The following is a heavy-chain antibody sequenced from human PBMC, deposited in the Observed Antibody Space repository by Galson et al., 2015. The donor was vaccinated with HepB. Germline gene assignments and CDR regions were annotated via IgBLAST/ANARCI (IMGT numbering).Heavy chain of an antibody. Sequence: SVKVSCKASGGTFSSYAISWVRQAPGQGLEWVGGIIPIFGTANYAQKFQGRVTITADESTSTAYMELSSLRSEDTAVYYCARSRITIFGVVITHFDYWGQGTLVTVSS. CDR2: IIPIFGTA. CDR1: GGTFSSYA. D-gene: IGHD3-3*01. CDR3: ARSRITIFGVVITHFDY. V-gene: IGHV1-69*13. J-gene: IGHJ4*02.